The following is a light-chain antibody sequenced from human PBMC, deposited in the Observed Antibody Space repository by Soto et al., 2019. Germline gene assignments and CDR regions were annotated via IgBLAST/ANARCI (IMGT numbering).Light chain of an antibody. Sequence: QSALTQPASVSGSPGQSITISCTGTSSDVGGYNYVSWYQQHPGKATKLMIYDVSNRPSGVSNRFSGSKSGNTASLTISGIQAEDEAAYYCSSYTSSSFVVFGTGTKLTV. J-gene: IGLJ1*01. V-gene: IGLV2-14*01. CDR3: SSYTSSSFVV. CDR2: DVS. CDR1: SSDVGGYNY.